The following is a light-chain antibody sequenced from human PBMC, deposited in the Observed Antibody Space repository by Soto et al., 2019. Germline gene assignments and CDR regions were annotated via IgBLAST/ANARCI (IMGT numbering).Light chain of an antibody. CDR2: GAS. V-gene: IGKV3-20*01. CDR3: QQYGNSFVG. Sequence: EIVMTQSPATLSVSPGESVTLSCRASQNIGRDLAWYLQKPGQAPRLLIYGASSRATGIPDRFSGSGSGTDFTLIISRLEPEDFAVYYCQQYGNSFVGFGQGTKVDIK. CDR1: QNIGRD. J-gene: IGKJ1*01.